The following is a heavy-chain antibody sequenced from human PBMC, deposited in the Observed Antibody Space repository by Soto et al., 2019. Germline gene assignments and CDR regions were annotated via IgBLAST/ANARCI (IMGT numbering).Heavy chain of an antibody. CDR2: IKQDGSEK. D-gene: IGHD3-10*01. J-gene: IGHJ4*02. CDR1: GFTFSSYW. Sequence: PGGSLRLSCAASGFTFSSYWMSWVRQAPGKGLEWVANIKQDGSEKYYVDSVKGRFTISRDNAKISLYLQMNSLRAEDTAVYYCARLYSLYGSGSYYFDYWGQGTLVTVSS. V-gene: IGHV3-7*01. CDR3: ARLYSLYGSGSYYFDY.